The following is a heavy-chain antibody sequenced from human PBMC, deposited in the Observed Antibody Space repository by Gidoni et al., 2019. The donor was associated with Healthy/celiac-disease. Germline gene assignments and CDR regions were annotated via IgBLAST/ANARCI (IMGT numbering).Heavy chain of an antibody. CDR3: AKDRGVAGTIDHLYYYYYGMDV. Sequence: QVQLVESGGGVVQPGRSLRLSCAASVFPFSSYGMPWVRQAPGKGLEWVAVITYDGSNKYYADSVKGRFTISRDNSKNTLYLQMNSLRAEDTAVYYCAKDRGVAGTIDHLYYYYYGMDVWGQGTTVTVSS. D-gene: IGHD1-1*01. CDR2: ITYDGSNK. CDR1: VFPFSSYG. V-gene: IGHV3-30*18. J-gene: IGHJ6*02.